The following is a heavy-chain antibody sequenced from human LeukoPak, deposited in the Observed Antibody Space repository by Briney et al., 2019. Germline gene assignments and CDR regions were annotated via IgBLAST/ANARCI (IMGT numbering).Heavy chain of an antibody. J-gene: IGHJ4*02. V-gene: IGHV3-48*01. Sequence: GGSLRLSCAASGFTFSSYSMNWVRQAPGKGLEWVSYISSSSSTIYYADSVKGRFTISRDNAKNSLYLQMNSLRAEDTAVYYCARERLLWFGELNAGLDYWGQGTLVTVSS. CDR2: ISSSSSTI. D-gene: IGHD3-10*01. CDR3: ARERLLWFGELNAGLDY. CDR1: GFTFSSYS.